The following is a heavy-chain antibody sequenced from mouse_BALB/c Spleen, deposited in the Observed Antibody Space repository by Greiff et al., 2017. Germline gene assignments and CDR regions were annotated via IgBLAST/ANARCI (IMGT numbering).Heavy chain of an antibody. Sequence: EVHLVESGPSLVKPSQTLSLTCSVTGDSITSGYWNWIRKFPGNKLEYMGYISYSGSTYYNPSLKSRISITRDTSKNQYYLQLNSVTTEDTATYYCARCPTVVAKDYWYFDVWGAGTTVTVSS. CDR3: ARCPTVVAKDYWYFDV. V-gene: IGHV3-8*02. CDR2: ISYSGST. D-gene: IGHD1-1*01. CDR1: GDSITSGY. J-gene: IGHJ1*01.